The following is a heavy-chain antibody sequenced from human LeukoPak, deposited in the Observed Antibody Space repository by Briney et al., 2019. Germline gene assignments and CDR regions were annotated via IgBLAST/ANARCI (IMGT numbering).Heavy chain of an antibody. CDR3: ARGRIAAAPVAGMDV. V-gene: IGHV1-8*01. D-gene: IGHD6-13*01. CDR2: MNPNSGNT. Sequence: GAPVKVSCKASGYTFTSYDINWVRQATGQGLEWMGWMNPNSGNTGYAQKFQGRVTMTRNTSISTAYMELSSLRSEDTAVYYCARGRIAAAPVAGMDVWGQGTTVTVSS. J-gene: IGHJ6*02. CDR1: GYTFTSYD.